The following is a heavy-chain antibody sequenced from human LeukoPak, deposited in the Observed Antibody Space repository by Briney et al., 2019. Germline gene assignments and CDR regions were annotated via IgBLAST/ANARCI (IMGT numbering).Heavy chain of an antibody. V-gene: IGHV1-69*04. J-gene: IGHJ6*02. CDR1: GGTFSSYA. D-gene: IGHD3-3*01. Sequence: ASVKVSCKASGGTFSSYAISWVQQAPGQGLEWMGRIIPIFGIANYAQKFQGRVTITADKSTSTAYMELSSLRSEDTAVYYCARVQGYDFWSGYGMDVWGQGTTVTVSS. CDR2: IIPIFGIA. CDR3: ARVQGYDFWSGYGMDV.